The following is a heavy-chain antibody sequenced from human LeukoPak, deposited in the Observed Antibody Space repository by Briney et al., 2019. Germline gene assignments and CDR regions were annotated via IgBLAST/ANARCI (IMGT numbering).Heavy chain of an antibody. D-gene: IGHD1-26*01. CDR2: ISGSGGST. CDR3: ARDGEVGVGRWFDP. V-gene: IGHV3-23*01. CDR1: GFTFSSYA. Sequence: GGSLRLSCAASGFTFSSYAMSWVRQAPGKGLEWVSAISGSGGSTYYADSVKGRFTISRDNAKNSLSLQMNSLRAEDTAVYYCARDGEVGVGRWFDPWGQGTLVTVSS. J-gene: IGHJ5*02.